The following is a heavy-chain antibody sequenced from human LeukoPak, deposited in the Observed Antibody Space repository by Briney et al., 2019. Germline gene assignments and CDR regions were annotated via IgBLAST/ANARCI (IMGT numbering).Heavy chain of an antibody. D-gene: IGHD2-21*02. V-gene: IGHV4-59*08. J-gene: IGHJ4*02. Sequence: SETLSLTCTVSGGSISTYYWSWIRQPPGKGLEWIGYVYYSGGTNYNPSLKSRVTMSVDTSKNQFSLKLRSVMAADTAVYYCARAYCVGDCTVLHIYFDNWGQGTLVTVSS. CDR1: GGSISTYY. CDR3: ARAYCVGDCTVLHIYFDN. CDR2: VYYSGGT.